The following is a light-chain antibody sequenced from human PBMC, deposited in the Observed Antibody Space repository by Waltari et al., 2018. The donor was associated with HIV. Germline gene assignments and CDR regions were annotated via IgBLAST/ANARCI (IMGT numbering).Light chain of an antibody. CDR3: CAYAGSTTYVI. Sequence: QSALTQHASVSGSPGQSITISCTRNSSDVGCYNLASWYQQHPGKAPKLMIYEVSKRPSGVANRFSGSKSGNTASLTISGLQAEDEADYYCCAYAGSTTYVIFGGGTKLTVL. CDR1: SSDVGCYNL. V-gene: IGLV2-23*02. J-gene: IGLJ2*01. CDR2: EVS.